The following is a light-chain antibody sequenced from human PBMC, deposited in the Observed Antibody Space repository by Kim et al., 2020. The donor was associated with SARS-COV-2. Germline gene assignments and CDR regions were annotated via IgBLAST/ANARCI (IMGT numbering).Light chain of an antibody. J-gene: IGLJ2*01. CDR2: RNN. V-gene: IGLV1-47*01. Sequence: GQGVTISCSGSSSNIGRNYVYWYQQLPGTAPKLLIYRNNQRPSGVPDRFSGSKSGTSDSLAISGLRSEDEADYYCAAWDDSLSGVVFGGGTQLTVL. CDR1: SSNIGRNY. CDR3: AAWDDSLSGVV.